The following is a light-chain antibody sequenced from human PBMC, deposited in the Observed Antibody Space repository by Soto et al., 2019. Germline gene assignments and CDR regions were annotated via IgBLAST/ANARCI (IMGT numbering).Light chain of an antibody. Sequence: EIVVTKSPATLSLSPGERATLSCRASQSVSSYLAWYQQKPGQAPRLLIYDASNRATGIPARFSGSGSGTDFTLTISSLEPADFAVYYCQQRSNWPITFGQGTRLEI. V-gene: IGKV3-11*01. J-gene: IGKJ5*01. CDR3: QQRSNWPIT. CDR2: DAS. CDR1: QSVSSY.